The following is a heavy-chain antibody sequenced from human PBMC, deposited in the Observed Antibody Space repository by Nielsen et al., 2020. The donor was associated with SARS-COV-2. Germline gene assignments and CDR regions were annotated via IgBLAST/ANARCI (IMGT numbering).Heavy chain of an antibody. D-gene: IGHD3-16*01. CDR1: GGTFSSYA. CDR2: FDPEDGET. J-gene: IGHJ4*02. CDR3: ATDLPALKGYDYVH. V-gene: IGHV1-24*01. Sequence: ASVKVSCKASGGTFSSYAISWVRQAPGQGLEWVGGFDPEDGETIYAQKFQGRVTMTEDTSTDTAYMELSSLRSEDTAVYYCATDLPALKGYDYVHWGQGTLVTVSS.